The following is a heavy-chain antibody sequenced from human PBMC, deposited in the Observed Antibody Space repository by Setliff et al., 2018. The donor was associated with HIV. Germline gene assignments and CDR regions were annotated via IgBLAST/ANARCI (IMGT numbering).Heavy chain of an antibody. CDR3: ARVRSYGSAYDAFDV. D-gene: IGHD3-10*01. CDR1: GGSISSFY. V-gene: IGHV4-59*08. CDR2: IYYSGST. Sequence: PSETLSLTCTVSGGSISSFYWSWIRQPPGKGLGWIGYIYYSGSTSCNPSLKSRVTISVDTSKTQFSLKLSSVTAADTAVYYCARVRSYGSAYDAFDVWGPGTMVTVSS. J-gene: IGHJ3*01.